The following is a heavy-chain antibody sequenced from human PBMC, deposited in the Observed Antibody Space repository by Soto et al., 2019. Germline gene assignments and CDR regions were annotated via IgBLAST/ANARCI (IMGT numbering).Heavy chain of an antibody. CDR1: GFTFGEYA. J-gene: IGHJ2*01. CDR2: IRSKAYGGTT. Sequence: EVQLVESGGGLVQPGRSLRLSCTTSGFTFGEYAISWFRQAPGKGLEWVGFIRSKAYGGTTEYAASVKGRSTISRDDSKSIAYLQMNSLKTEDTAVYYCTRTRPAVAAPVYWYFDLWGRGTLVTVSS. CDR3: TRTRPAVAAPVYWYFDL. V-gene: IGHV3-49*03. D-gene: IGHD6-19*01.